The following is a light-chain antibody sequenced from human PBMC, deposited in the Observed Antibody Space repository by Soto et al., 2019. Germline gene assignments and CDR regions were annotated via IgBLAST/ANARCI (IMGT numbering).Light chain of an antibody. CDR1: QSVLYNSNNKNY. J-gene: IGKJ4*01. CDR2: WAS. Sequence: DIVMTQSPDSLAVSLGERATINCKSSQSVLYNSNNKNYLAWYQHKPGQPPKLLIYWASTRESGVPDRFSGSGSGTDFTLTISSLQAEDVAVYYCQQYYSTPPFGGGTKVEIK. CDR3: QQYYSTPP. V-gene: IGKV4-1*01.